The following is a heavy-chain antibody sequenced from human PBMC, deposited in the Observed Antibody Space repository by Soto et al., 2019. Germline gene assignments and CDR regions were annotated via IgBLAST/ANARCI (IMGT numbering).Heavy chain of an antibody. J-gene: IGHJ5*02. Sequence: QITLKESVPTLVKPTQTLTLTSTFSGFPLTTLGVGWGWLRQPQGRPLECLALIYWDDDKRYSPSLQSRPSITKDTSKNQVVLTMTNVDPVDTATYYCAHIPNYYQYDWFDPWGQGTLVSVSS. CDR2: IYWDDDK. CDR3: AHIPNYYQYDWFDP. CDR1: GFPLTTLGVG. D-gene: IGHD3-16*01. V-gene: IGHV2-5*02.